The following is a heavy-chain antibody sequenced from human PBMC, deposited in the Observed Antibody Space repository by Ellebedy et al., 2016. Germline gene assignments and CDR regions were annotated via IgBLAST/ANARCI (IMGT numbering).Heavy chain of an antibody. Sequence: SETLSLXXAVDGGSFSAYYWSWIRQPPGKGLEWNGEINHSGYTNYNPSLKSRVTISVDTSKNQFSLELRSVTAADTAVYYCARDRGIESDYYYGLDVWGQGTTVTVSS. CDR3: ARDRGIESDYYYGLDV. V-gene: IGHV4-34*01. J-gene: IGHJ6*02. CDR1: GGSFSAYY. D-gene: IGHD1-14*01. CDR2: INHSGYT.